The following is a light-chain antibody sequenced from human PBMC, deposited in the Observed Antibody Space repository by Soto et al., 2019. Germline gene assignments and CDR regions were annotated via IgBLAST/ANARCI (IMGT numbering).Light chain of an antibody. Sequence: QSVLTQPRSVSGSPGQSVTISCTGTSSDVGLYNYVSWYQQHPGKAPKLIIYDVSNRPSGVPDRFSGSKSGTSASLAITGLQAEDEADYYCQSYDSSLSGSSYVFGTGTKVTVL. CDR1: SSDVGLYNY. V-gene: IGLV2-11*01. CDR3: QSYDSSLSGSSYV. CDR2: DVS. J-gene: IGLJ1*01.